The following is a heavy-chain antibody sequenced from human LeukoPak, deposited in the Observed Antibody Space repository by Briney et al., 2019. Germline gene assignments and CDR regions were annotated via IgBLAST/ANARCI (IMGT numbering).Heavy chain of an antibody. CDR2: INAGNGNT. CDR3: ARDRAPITMVRGVINWFGP. J-gene: IGHJ5*02. Sequence: ASVKVSCKASGYTFTSYAMHWVPQAPGQRLETMGWINAGNGNTKYSQKFQGRVTITRDTSASTAYMELSSLRSEDTAVYYCARDRAPITMVRGVINWFGPWGQGTLVTVSS. CDR1: GYTFTSYA. D-gene: IGHD3-10*01. V-gene: IGHV1-3*01.